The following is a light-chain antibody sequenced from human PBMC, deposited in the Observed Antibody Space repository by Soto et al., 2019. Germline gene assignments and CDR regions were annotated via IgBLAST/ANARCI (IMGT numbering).Light chain of an antibody. J-gene: IGKJ2*01. CDR1: EDISDY. V-gene: IGKV1-33*01. Sequence: DIQMTQSPSSLSASVGDRVTITCQASEDISDYLNWYQQKPGKAPKLLIYDASLLETGVPSRFSGSGSGTDFTFTISSLQPEDIATYYCQQYTSLPRTFGQVTKLAIK. CDR2: DAS. CDR3: QQYTSLPRT.